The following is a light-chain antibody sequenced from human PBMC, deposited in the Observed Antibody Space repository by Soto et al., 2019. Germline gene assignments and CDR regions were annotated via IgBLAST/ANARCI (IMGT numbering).Light chain of an antibody. V-gene: IGLV2-14*03. Sequence: QSVLTQPASVSGSPGQSITISCTGTNSDVGGYNYVSWYQQHPGKAPKLMIYDVTNRPSGVSDRFSGSKSGNTASLTISGLQAEDEADYYCSSYTSSSPLVFGGGTKLTVL. CDR2: DVT. CDR3: SSYTSSSPLV. CDR1: NSDVGGYNY. J-gene: IGLJ2*01.